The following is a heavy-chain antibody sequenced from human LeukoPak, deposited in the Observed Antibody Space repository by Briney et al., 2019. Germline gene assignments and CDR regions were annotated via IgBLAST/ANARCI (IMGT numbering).Heavy chain of an antibody. V-gene: IGHV4-59*12. J-gene: IGHJ4*02. CDR1: GDSISSYY. D-gene: IGHD6-13*01. Sequence: SETLSLTCTVSGDSISSYYWSWIRQPPGKDLEWIGNIFYSGSPNYNPSLKSRVTTSFDTSKNQFSLKLSFVTAADTAVYYCARVGHIVAAGTYDYWGQGTLVTVSS. CDR3: ARVGHIVAAGTYDY. CDR2: IFYSGSP.